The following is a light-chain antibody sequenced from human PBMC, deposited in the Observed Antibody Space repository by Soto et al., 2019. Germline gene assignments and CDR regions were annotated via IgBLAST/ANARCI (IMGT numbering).Light chain of an antibody. CDR1: SSDVGDYNY. CDR3: SSYAGSNNLV. V-gene: IGLV2-8*01. J-gene: IGLJ2*01. Sequence: QSALTQPPSASGSPGQSVTISCTGTSSDVGDYNYDSWYQQHPGKAPKLMIYEVTKRPSGVPDRFSGSKSGNRASLTVSGLESEDEADYYFSSYAGSNNLVFGGGTKLTVL. CDR2: EVT.